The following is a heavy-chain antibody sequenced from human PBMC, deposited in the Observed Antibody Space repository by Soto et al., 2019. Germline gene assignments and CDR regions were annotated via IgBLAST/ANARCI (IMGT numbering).Heavy chain of an antibody. CDR1: GFTFSSYW. CDR3: ARYAVRGTHNWFDP. V-gene: IGHV3-74*01. D-gene: IGHD1-7*01. J-gene: IGHJ5*02. Sequence: PGGSLRLSCAASGFTFSSYWMHWVRQAPGKGLVWVSRINSDGSRTSYADSVKGRFTISRDNAKNTLYLQMNSLRAEDTAVYYCARYAVRGTHNWFDPWGQGTLVTVSS. CDR2: INSDGSRT.